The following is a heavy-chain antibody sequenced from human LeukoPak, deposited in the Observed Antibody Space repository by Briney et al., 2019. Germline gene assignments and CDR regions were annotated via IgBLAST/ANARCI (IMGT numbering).Heavy chain of an antibody. D-gene: IGHD4-17*01. V-gene: IGHV3-23*01. CDR3: TTSPAYGDQDY. Sequence: GGSLRLSCAVSGFTFSNYDMNWVRQAPEKGLEWVSTISGSGGSTYYADSVKGRFTISRDNSKNTLYLQMNSLKTEDTAVYYCTTSPAYGDQDYWGLGTLVTVSS. CDR1: GFTFSNYD. J-gene: IGHJ4*02. CDR2: ISGSGGST.